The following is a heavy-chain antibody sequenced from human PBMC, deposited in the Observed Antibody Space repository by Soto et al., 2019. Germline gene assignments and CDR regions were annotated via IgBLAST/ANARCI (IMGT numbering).Heavy chain of an antibody. CDR1: GGSINGYY. Sequence: LSLTCTVSGGSINGYYWTWIRQPPGKGLEWIGFIYYSGSTNYNPSLQSRVTISLDTYKNQFSLNLSSVTAADTAMYYCARDRKGSNGLTDYWGQGALVTVSS. CDR3: ARDRKGSNGLTDY. CDR2: IYYSGST. J-gene: IGHJ4*02. V-gene: IGHV4-59*01. D-gene: IGHD3-9*01.